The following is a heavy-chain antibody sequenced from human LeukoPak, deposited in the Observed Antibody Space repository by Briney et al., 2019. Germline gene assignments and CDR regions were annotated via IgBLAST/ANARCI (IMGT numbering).Heavy chain of an antibody. CDR3: GRRYCWWGRCYRGWLAYYMDV. CDR2: INHSGST. Sequence: SETLSLTCAVYGGSFSGYYWSWIRQPPGKGLEWIGEINHSGSTNYNPSLKSRVTISVDTSKNQFSLKLSSVTAADTAVYYCGRRYCWWGRCYRGWLAYYMDVWGKGTKV. D-gene: IGHD2-15*01. J-gene: IGHJ6*03. V-gene: IGHV4-34*01. CDR1: GGSFSGYY.